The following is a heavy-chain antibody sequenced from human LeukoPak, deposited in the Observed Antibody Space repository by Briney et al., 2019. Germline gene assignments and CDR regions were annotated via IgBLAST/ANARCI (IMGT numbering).Heavy chain of an antibody. D-gene: IGHD2-8*01. CDR2: ISSSSSYI. Sequence: PGGSLRLSCAASGFTFSSYSMNWVRQAPGKGLEWVSSISSSSSYIYYADSVKGRFTISRDNAKNSLYLQMNSLRAENTAVYYCARDAAIMVYAQDYYYMDVWAKGTTVTVSS. CDR3: ARDAAIMVYAQDYYYMDV. V-gene: IGHV3-21*01. J-gene: IGHJ6*03. CDR1: GFTFSSYS.